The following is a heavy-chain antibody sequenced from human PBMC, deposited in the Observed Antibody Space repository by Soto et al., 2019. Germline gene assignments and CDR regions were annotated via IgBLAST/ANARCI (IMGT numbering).Heavy chain of an antibody. Sequence: QVQLVQSGAEVKKPGASVKVSCKASGYTFTSYYMHWVRQAPGQGLEWMGIINPSGGSTSYAQKFQGRVTLTRDTSTSTVYIELSSLRSHDTAVYYCAKLIGYSSSSYEGRRNYYYYGMDVWGQGTTVTVSS. CDR2: INPSGGST. J-gene: IGHJ6*02. D-gene: IGHD6-13*01. CDR3: AKLIGYSSSSYEGRRNYYYYGMDV. CDR1: GYTFTSYY. V-gene: IGHV1-46*01.